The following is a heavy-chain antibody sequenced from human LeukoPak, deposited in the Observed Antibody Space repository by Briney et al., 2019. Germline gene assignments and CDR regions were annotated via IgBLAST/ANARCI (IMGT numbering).Heavy chain of an antibody. CDR1: GYTFTGYY. V-gene: IGHV1-2*02. D-gene: IGHD3-10*01. J-gene: IGHJ4*02. Sequence: ASVKVSCKASGYTFTGYYMHWVRQAPGQGLEWMGWINPNSGGTNYAQKFQGRVTMTRDTSISTAYMELSRLRSDDTAVYYRARDFREYPQDLDYWGQGTLVTVSS. CDR3: ARDFREYPQDLDY. CDR2: INPNSGGT.